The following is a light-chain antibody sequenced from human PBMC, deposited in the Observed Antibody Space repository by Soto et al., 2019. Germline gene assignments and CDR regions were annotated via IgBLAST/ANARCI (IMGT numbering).Light chain of an antibody. CDR1: QGISSA. Sequence: AIQLTQSPSSLSASVGDRVTITCRASQGISSALAWYQQKPGKAPKLLIYDASSLESGVPSRFSGSGSGTDFTLTISSLPTADFATYYCQQFNSYPRTFGKGTKVEIK. CDR2: DAS. V-gene: IGKV1-13*02. CDR3: QQFNSYPRT. J-gene: IGKJ1*01.